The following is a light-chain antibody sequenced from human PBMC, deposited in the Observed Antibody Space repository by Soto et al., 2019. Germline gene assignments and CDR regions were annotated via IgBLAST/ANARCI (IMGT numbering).Light chain of an antibody. V-gene: IGKV1-9*01. CDR2: AAS. J-gene: IGKJ4*01. CDR3: QQLKCYPFA. CDR1: QGISSY. Sequence: DIQLTQSPSFLSASVGDRVTITCRASQGISSYLALYQQKPGKAPKLLIYAASTLQSGVPSRFSGSGSGTEFTLKISSLQPEDFATYYGQQLKCYPFAFGGGTKVEIK.